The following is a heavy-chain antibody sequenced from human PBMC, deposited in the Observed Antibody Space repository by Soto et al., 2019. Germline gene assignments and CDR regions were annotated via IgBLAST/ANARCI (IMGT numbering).Heavy chain of an antibody. CDR3: ARHTSELLLFDY. CDR2: IYYSGST. J-gene: IGHJ4*02. D-gene: IGHD2-15*01. V-gene: IGHV4-34*01. CDR1: GGSFSGYY. Sequence: SETLSLTCAVYGGSFSGYYWSWIRQPPGKGLEWIGSIYYSGSTYYNPSLKSRVTISVDTSKNQFSLKLSSVTAADTAVYYCARHTSELLLFDYWGQGTLVTVSS.